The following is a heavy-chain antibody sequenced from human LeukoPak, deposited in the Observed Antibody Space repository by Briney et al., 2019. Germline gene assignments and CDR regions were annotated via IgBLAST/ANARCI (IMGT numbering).Heavy chain of an antibody. D-gene: IGHD5-18*01. J-gene: IGHJ4*02. V-gene: IGHV3-21*01. CDR2: ISSSSSYI. CDR1: GFTFSSYS. Sequence: PGGSLRLSCAASGFTFSSYSMNWVRQAPGKGLEWVSSISSSSSYIYYADSVKGRFTISRDNAKNSLYLQTNSLRAEDTAVYYCARKTGYSYAFDYWGQGTLVTVSS. CDR3: ARKTGYSYAFDY.